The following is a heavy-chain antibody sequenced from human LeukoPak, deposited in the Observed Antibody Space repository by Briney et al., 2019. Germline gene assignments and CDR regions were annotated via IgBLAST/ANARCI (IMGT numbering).Heavy chain of an antibody. J-gene: IGHJ4*02. Sequence: ASVKVSCKASGYTFTGYYMHWVRQAPGQGHEWMGRINPNSGGTNYVQKFQGRVTMTRDTSISTAYMELSRLRSDDTAVYYCARQGDYYGSGSYPNWGQGTLVTVSS. CDR3: ARQGDYYGSGSYPN. CDR2: INPNSGGT. CDR1: GYTFTGYY. V-gene: IGHV1-2*06. D-gene: IGHD3-10*01.